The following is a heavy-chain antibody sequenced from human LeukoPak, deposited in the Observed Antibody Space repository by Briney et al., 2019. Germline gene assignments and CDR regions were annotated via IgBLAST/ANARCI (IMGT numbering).Heavy chain of an antibody. Sequence: PGGSLRLSCAASGFTVSSNYMSWVRQAPGKGLEWVSAISGSGGSTYYADSVKGRFTISRDNSKNTLYLQMNSLRAEDTAVYYCAKDCLRSTSCSFDYWGQGTLVTVSS. D-gene: IGHD2-2*01. CDR2: ISGSGGST. CDR1: GFTVSSNY. V-gene: IGHV3-23*01. J-gene: IGHJ4*02. CDR3: AKDCLRSTSCSFDY.